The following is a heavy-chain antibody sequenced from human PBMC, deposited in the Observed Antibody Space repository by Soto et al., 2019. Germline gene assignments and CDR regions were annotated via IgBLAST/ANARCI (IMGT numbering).Heavy chain of an antibody. V-gene: IGHV3-23*01. CDR3: AKLWSDCSSTSCYLGQHLLDY. CDR1: GFTFSSYA. D-gene: IGHD2-2*01. CDR2: ISGSGGST. J-gene: IGHJ4*02. Sequence: AGSLRLSCAASGFTFSSYAMSWVRQAPGKXLEWVSAISGSGGSTYYADSVKGRFTISRDNSKNTLYLQMNSLRAEDTAVYYCAKLWSDCSSTSCYLGQHLLDYWGQGTLVTVSS.